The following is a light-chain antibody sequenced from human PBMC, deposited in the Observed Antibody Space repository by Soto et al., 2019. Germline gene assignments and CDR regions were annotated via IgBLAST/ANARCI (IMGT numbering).Light chain of an antibody. Sequence: DIVMTQSPDSLAVSLGERATINCKSSQSVLYSSNNKNYLAWCQQKPGQPPKLLIYWASTRESGVPDRFSGSGSGTDFTLTISSLQAEDVAVYYCQQYNSYSFGQGTKVDIK. J-gene: IGKJ1*01. CDR2: WAS. V-gene: IGKV4-1*01. CDR1: QSVLYSSNNKNY. CDR3: QQYNSYS.